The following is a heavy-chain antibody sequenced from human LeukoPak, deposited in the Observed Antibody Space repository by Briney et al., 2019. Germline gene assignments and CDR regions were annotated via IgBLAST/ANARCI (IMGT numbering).Heavy chain of an antibody. CDR1: GGSFSNYA. D-gene: IGHD5-12*01. CDR2: IIPILGIA. V-gene: IGHV1-69*04. CDR3: ATGEVATPFDY. Sequence: SVKVSCKASGGSFSNYALNWVRQAPGQGPEWMGRIIPILGIAHYAQKFQGRVTITADKSTRTAYMELSSLRSEDTAVYYCATGEVATPFDYWGQGTLVTVSS. J-gene: IGHJ4*02.